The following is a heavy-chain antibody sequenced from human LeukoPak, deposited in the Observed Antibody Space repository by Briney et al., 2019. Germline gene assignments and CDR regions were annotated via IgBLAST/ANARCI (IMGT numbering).Heavy chain of an antibody. J-gene: IGHJ6*04. CDR1: GFTFSSYE. CDR2: VSSTGSTI. V-gene: IGHV3-48*03. Sequence: GGSLRLSCAASGFTFSSYEMNWVRQAPGKGLEWVSYVSSTGSTIYYADSVKGRFTISRDNAKNSLYLQMNRLRAEDTAVYYCAELGITMIGGVWGKGTTVTISS. CDR3: AELGITMIGGV. D-gene: IGHD3-10*02.